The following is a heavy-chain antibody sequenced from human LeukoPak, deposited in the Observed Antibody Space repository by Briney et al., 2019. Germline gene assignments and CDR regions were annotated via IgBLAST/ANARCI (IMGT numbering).Heavy chain of an antibody. CDR3: ARDSLYSSNYYTPYDS. CDR1: GGSVSSGSYF. D-gene: IGHD6-13*01. Sequence: SETLSLTCTVSGGSVSSGSYFWSWIRQPPGKGLEWIGYIYYSGSTNYNPSLKSRVIVSVDTSRNQFSLKLKSVTAADTAVYYCARDSLYSSNYYTPYDSWGQGILVTVSS. V-gene: IGHV4-61*01. CDR2: IYYSGST. J-gene: IGHJ4*02.